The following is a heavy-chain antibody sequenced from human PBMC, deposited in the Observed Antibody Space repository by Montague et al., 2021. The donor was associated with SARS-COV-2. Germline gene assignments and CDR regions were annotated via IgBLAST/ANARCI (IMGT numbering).Heavy chain of an antibody. D-gene: IGHD6-19*01. CDR2: LYTTGST. V-gene: IGHV4-4*07. J-gene: IGHJ2*01. CDR1: GGSISSYY. CDR3: ARSTFYSSGWWDNWYFDL. Sequence: SETLSLTCTVPGGSISSYYWSWIRQPAGKGLEWIGRLYTTGSTNYNPSLKSRVTMSVDTSKNQFSLKLSSVTAADTAVYYCARSTFYSSGWWDNWYFDLWGRGTLVTVSS.